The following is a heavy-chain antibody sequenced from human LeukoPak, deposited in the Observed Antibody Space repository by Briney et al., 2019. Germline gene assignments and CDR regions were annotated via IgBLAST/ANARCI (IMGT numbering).Heavy chain of an antibody. CDR2: ISAYNGNT. Sequence: GASVKVSCKASGYIFTSYGITWVRQAPGQGLEWMGWISAYNGNTNYAQKFQGRVTMTTDTSTSTAYMEVTRLRSDDTAVYYCASGVRWDFDYWGQGTLVTVSS. J-gene: IGHJ4*02. D-gene: IGHD1-26*01. V-gene: IGHV1-18*01. CDR1: GYIFTSYG. CDR3: ASGVRWDFDY.